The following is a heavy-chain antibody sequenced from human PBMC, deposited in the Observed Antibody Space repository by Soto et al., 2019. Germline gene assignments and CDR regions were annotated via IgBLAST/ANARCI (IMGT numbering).Heavy chain of an antibody. CDR1: GGTFSSYA. J-gene: IGHJ6*02. CDR2: IIPIFGTA. V-gene: IGHV1-69*01. CDR3: AREIWQLITDQYYYYGMDV. Sequence: QVQLVQSGAEVKKPGSSVKVSCKASGGTFSSYAISWVRQAPGQGLEWMGGIIPIFGTANYAQKFQGRVTITADESTSTAYMELSSLRYEDTAVYYCAREIWQLITDQYYYYGMDVWGQGTTVTVSS. D-gene: IGHD6-13*01.